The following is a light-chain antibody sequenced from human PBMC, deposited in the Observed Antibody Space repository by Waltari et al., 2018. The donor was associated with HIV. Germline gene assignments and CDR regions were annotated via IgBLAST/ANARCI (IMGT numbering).Light chain of an antibody. J-gene: IGLJ2*01. Sequence: QSALTQPPSASGSPGQSVTISCTGASSDIGGYNFVSWYQQHPDQAPKLIIYEVNKRPSGVPGRFSGAKSGNVASLTVSGLQDDDEADYFCSSFAGSDNRFVFGGGTRLTVL. CDR3: SSFAGSDNRFV. V-gene: IGLV2-8*01. CDR1: SSDIGGYNF. CDR2: EVN.